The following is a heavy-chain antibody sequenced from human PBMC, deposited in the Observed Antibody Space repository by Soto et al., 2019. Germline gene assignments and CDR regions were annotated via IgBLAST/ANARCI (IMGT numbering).Heavy chain of an antibody. V-gene: IGHV3-33*01. CDR2: IWYDGSNK. Sequence: GGSLRLSCAASGFTFSSYGMHWVRQAPGKGLEWVAVIWYDGSNKYYADSVKGRFTISRDNSKNTLYLQMNSLRAEDTAVYYCARDRRLLQSRSLIYYYYYGMDVWGQGTTVTVSS. J-gene: IGHJ6*02. CDR1: GFTFSSYG. CDR3: ARDRRLLQSRSLIYYYYYGMDV. D-gene: IGHD2-8*01.